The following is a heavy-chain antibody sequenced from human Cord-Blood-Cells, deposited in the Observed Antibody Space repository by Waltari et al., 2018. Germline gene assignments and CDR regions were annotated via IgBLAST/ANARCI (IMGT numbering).Heavy chain of an antibody. V-gene: IGHV3-53*01. CDR2: IYSGGRT. Sequence: EVQLVESGGGLIQPGGSLRLSCAASVFTVSSNYMSWVRQAQGKGWEWVSVIYSGGRTYYADSVKGRFTISRDNSKNTLYLQMNSLRAEDTAVYYCARARGFWSGCDYWGQGTLVTVSS. D-gene: IGHD3-3*01. CDR3: ARARGFWSGCDY. J-gene: IGHJ4*02. CDR1: VFTVSSNY.